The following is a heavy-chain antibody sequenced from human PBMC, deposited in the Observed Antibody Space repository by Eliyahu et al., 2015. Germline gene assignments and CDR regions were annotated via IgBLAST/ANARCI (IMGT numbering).Heavy chain of an antibody. CDR2: INAGNGNT. D-gene: IGHD3-10*01. J-gene: IGHJ4*02. CDR1: GYTFTSXA. Sequence: QVQLVQSGAEVKXPGXSVKXSCKASGYTFTSXAMHWVXXAPGQRLEWMGWINAGNGNTKYSQKFQGRVTITRDTSASTAYMELSSLRSEDTAVYYCARFVSAEWGQGTLVTVSS. V-gene: IGHV1-3*01. CDR3: ARFVSAE.